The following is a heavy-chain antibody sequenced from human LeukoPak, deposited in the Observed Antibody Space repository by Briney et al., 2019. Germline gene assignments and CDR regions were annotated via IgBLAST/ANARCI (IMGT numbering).Heavy chain of an antibody. V-gene: IGHV3-48*03. CDR2: ISSSGSTI. CDR3: AREGTARDAFDI. D-gene: IGHD2-21*02. CDR1: GFTFSSYE. J-gene: IGHJ3*02. Sequence: GGSLRLSCAASGFTFSSYEMNWVRQAPGKGLEWASYISSSGSTIFYADSVKGRFTISRDNAKNSLYLQMNSLRAEDTALYYCAREGTARDAFDIWGQGTMVTVSS.